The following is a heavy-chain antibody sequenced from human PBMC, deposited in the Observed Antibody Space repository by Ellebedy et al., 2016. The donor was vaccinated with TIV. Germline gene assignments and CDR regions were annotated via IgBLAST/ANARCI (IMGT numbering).Heavy chain of an antibody. V-gene: IGHV1-18*04. CDR3: ARGIRGDSSALDY. CDR2: INAYNGNT. D-gene: IGHD6-19*01. Sequence: ASVKVSCXASGYTFNNYGLAWVRQAPGQGLEWVGWINAYNGNTLYAQKLQGRVTMTTDTSTSTAYMDLRSLISDDTAVYFCARGIRGDSSALDYWGQGTLVTVSS. J-gene: IGHJ4*02. CDR1: GYTFNNYG.